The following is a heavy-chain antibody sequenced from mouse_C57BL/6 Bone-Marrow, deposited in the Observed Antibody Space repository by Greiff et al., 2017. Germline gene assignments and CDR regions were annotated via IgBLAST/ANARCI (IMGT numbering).Heavy chain of an antibody. CDR2: IDPETGGT. D-gene: IGHD2-3*01. CDR1: GYTFTDYE. Sequence: QVQLQQSGAELVRPGASVTLSCKASGYTFTDYEMHWVKQTPVHGLEWIGAIDPETGGTAYNQKFKGKAILTADKSSSTAYMELRSLTSEDSAVXYCTRGGIYDGYYSYAMDYWGQGTSVTVSS. V-gene: IGHV1-15*01. J-gene: IGHJ4*01. CDR3: TRGGIYDGYYSYAMDY.